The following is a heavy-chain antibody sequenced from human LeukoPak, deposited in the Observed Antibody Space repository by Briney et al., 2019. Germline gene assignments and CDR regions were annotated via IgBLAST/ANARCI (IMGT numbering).Heavy chain of an antibody. J-gene: IGHJ4*02. CDR1: GGSFSGYY. CDR2: INHSGST. D-gene: IGHD6-13*01. CDR3: ARGWEYSSRAYYFDY. V-gene: IGHV4-34*01. Sequence: SETLSLTCAVYGGSFSGYYWSWIRQPPGKGLEWIGEINHSGSTNYNPSLKSRVTISVGTSKSQFSLKLSSVTAADTAVYYCARGWEYSSRAYYFDYWGQGTLVTVSS.